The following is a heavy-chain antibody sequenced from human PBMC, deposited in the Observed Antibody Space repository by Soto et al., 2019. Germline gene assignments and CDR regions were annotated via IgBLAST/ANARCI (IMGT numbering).Heavy chain of an antibody. J-gene: IGHJ6*02. Sequence: SVKVSCKVSGYTLTELSMHWVRQAPGQGLEWMGGIIPIFGTANYAQKFQGRVTITADESTSTAYMELSSLRSEDTAVYYCARDKRITMVRGVTLYYYYGMDVWGQGTTVTVSS. D-gene: IGHD3-10*01. CDR3: ARDKRITMVRGVTLYYYYGMDV. CDR1: GYTLTELS. CDR2: IIPIFGTA. V-gene: IGHV1-69*13.